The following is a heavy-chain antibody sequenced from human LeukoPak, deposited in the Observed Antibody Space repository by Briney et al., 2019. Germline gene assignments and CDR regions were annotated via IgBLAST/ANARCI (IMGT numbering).Heavy chain of an antibody. J-gene: IGHJ5*02. CDR2: ISSSSSYI. D-gene: IGHD3-22*01. Sequence: GGSLRLSCAASGFTFSSYSMNWVRQAPGKGLEWVSSISSSSSYIYYADSVKGRFTISRDNAKNSLYLQVNSLRAEDTAVYYCARDREEYYYDSSGYYPWGQGTLVTVSS. CDR3: ARDREEYYYDSSGYYP. CDR1: GFTFSSYS. V-gene: IGHV3-21*01.